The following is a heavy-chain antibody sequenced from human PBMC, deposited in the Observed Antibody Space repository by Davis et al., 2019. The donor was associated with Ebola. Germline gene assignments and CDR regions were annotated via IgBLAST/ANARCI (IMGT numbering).Heavy chain of an antibody. V-gene: IGHV3-23*01. Sequence: GGSLRLSCAASGFIVSDKYMSWVRQAPGKGLEWVAAISGSGASIYYADSVKGRFSISRDNSKITVYLKMDSLRAEDTAVYYCAKGGSVYYYYGMDVWGQGTTVTVSS. J-gene: IGHJ6*02. CDR2: ISGSGASI. CDR1: GFIVSDKY. CDR3: AKGGSVYYYYGMDV. D-gene: IGHD6-19*01.